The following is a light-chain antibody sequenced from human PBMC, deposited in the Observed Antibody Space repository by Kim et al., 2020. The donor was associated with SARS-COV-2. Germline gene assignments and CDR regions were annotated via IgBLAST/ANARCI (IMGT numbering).Light chain of an antibody. V-gene: IGLV1-44*01. CDR1: SSNIGGNT. CDR2: RND. CDR3: ATWDDRLKGVV. Sequence: GQRVTMSCTGRSSNIGGNTVTWYQQFPGTAPKVVISRNDERPSGLSDRFSGSKSGTSASLAISGLQSEDEADYYCATWDDRLKGVVFGGGTQLTVL. J-gene: IGLJ3*02.